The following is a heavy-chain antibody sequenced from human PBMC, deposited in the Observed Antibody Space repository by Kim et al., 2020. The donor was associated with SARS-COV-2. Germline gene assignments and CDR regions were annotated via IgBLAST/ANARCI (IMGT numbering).Heavy chain of an antibody. Sequence: SVKVSCKASGGTLSSYAISWVRQAPGQGLEWMGRTIPILGIANYAQKFQGRVTITADKSTSTAYMELSSLRSEDTAVYYCAIPCYHVWANAFDIWGQGT. J-gene: IGHJ3*02. CDR2: TIPILGIA. D-gene: IGHD3-16*01. CDR3: AIPCYHVWANAFDI. CDR1: GGTLSSYA. V-gene: IGHV1-69*04.